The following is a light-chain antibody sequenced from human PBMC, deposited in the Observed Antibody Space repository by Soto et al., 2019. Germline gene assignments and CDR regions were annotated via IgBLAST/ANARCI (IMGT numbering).Light chain of an antibody. CDR2: DVS. CDR3: SSYTSSSTLV. V-gene: IGLV2-14*01. CDR1: SSDVGGYNY. J-gene: IGLJ2*01. Sequence: QSALTQPASMSRSPGQSITISCTGTSSDVGGYNYVSWYQQHPGKAPKLMIYDVSNRPSGVSNRFSGSKSGNTASLTISGLQAEDEADYYCSSYTSSSTLVFGGGTKVTVL.